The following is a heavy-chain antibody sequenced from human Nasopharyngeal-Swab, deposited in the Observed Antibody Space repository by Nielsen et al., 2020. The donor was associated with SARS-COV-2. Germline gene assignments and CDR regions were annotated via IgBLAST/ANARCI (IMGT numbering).Heavy chain of an antibody. J-gene: IGHJ6*02. CDR1: GFTFSSYA. CDR2: ISYDGSNK. V-gene: IGHV3-30-3*01. CDR3: ARDEEYYGSGRRGMDV. Sequence: GGSLSLSCAASGFTFSSYAMHWVRQAPGKGLEWVAVISYDGSNKYYADSVKGRFTISRDNSKNTLYLQMNSLRAEDTAVYYCARDEEYYGSGRRGMDVWGQGTTVTVSS. D-gene: IGHD3-10*01.